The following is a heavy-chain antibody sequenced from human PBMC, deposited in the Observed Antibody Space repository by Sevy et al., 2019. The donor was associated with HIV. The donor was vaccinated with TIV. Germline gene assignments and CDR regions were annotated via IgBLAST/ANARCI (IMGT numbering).Heavy chain of an antibody. CDR3: ARVPDSSGQTDY. V-gene: IGHV3-21*01. Sequence: GGSLRLSCAASGFTFSSYSMNWVRQAPGKGLEWVSSISSSSSYIYYADSVKGRFTISRDNAKNSLYLQMNSLRAEDTAVYYCARVPDSSGQTDYWGQGTLVTVSS. CDR1: GFTFSSYS. J-gene: IGHJ4*02. D-gene: IGHD6-19*01. CDR2: ISSSSSYI.